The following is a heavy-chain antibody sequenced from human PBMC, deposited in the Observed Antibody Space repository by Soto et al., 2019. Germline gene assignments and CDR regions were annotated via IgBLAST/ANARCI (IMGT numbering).Heavy chain of an antibody. CDR2: TYFRSKWYN. V-gene: IGHV6-1*01. Sequence: QTLSLTCAISGDSVSSNTASWNWIRQSPSRGLEWLGRTYFRSKWYNDYAVSVKSRIIINPDTSNNQFSLQLNSVTPEDTAVYFCAKGDNLGPKTGYAFDPWGQGIMVTVSS. J-gene: IGHJ5*02. CDR1: GDSVSSNTAS. CDR3: AKGDNLGPKTGYAFDP. D-gene: IGHD5-12*01.